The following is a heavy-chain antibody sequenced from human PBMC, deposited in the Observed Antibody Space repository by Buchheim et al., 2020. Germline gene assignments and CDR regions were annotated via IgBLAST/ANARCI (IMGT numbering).Heavy chain of an antibody. Sequence: QVQVVQSGAEVKKPGASVKVSCKASGYTFISYHIHWVRQAPGQGLEWMGMINPYSGDTTYARRLQGRVIMTRDTSTNTVYMELTSLRSDDTGIDYCARDHSAAHGYWGQGTL. V-gene: IGHV1-46*04. J-gene: IGHJ4*02. CDR3: ARDHSAAHGY. CDR1: GYTFISYH. CDR2: INPYSGDT. D-gene: IGHD6-6*01.